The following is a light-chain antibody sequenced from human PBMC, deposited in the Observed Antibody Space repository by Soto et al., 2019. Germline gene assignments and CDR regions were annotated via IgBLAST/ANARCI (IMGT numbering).Light chain of an antibody. CDR2: GAS. CDR3: QQYGSSSWT. Sequence: PGERATLSCRASQSISSNLAWYQQKPGQAPRLLIYGASSRATGIPDRFSGSGSGTDFTLTISRLEPEDFAVYYCQQYGSSSWTFGQGTKVDIK. V-gene: IGKV3-20*01. J-gene: IGKJ1*01. CDR1: QSISSN.